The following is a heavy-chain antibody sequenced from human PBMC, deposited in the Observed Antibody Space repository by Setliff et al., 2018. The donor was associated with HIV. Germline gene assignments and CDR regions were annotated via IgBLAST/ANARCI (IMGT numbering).Heavy chain of an antibody. V-gene: IGHV4-39*01. Sequence: SETLSLTCTVSGGFISSSSYYWGWIRQPPGKGLEWIGSIFNDGRTYYNPSLKSRITIPMDTSTNQFSLTLSSVTAADTAVYFCARHFPSISLFFGDPGPFDRWGQGALVTVSS. CDR1: GGFISSSSYY. J-gene: IGHJ4*02. CDR2: IFNDGRT. CDR3: ARHFPSISLFFGDPGPFDR. D-gene: IGHD3-10*01.